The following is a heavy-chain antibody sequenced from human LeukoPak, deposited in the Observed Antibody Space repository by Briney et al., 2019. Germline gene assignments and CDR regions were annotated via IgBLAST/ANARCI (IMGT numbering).Heavy chain of an antibody. D-gene: IGHD6-13*01. CDR3: ASVGQQLVPIFDY. CDR1: GGSISSSSYY. Sequence: PSETLSLTCTVSGGSISSSSYYWGWIRQPPGKGLEWIGSIYYSGSAYYNPSLKSRVTISVDTSKNQFSLKLSSVTAADTAVYYCASVGQQLVPIFDYWGQGTLVTVSS. V-gene: IGHV4-39*01. J-gene: IGHJ4*02. CDR2: IYYSGSA.